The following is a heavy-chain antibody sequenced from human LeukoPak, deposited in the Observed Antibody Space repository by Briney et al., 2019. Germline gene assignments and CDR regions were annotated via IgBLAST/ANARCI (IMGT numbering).Heavy chain of an antibody. CDR3: ARVVGATNVIDY. J-gene: IGHJ4*02. V-gene: IGHV4-59*08. D-gene: IGHD1-26*01. CDR2: IYYSGST. CDR1: GGSISSYY. Sequence: SETLSLTCTVSGGSISSYYWSWIRQPPGKGLEWIGYIYYSGSTYYNPSLKSRVTISVDTSKNQFSLKLSSVTAADTAVYYCARVVGATNVIDYWGQGTLVTVSS.